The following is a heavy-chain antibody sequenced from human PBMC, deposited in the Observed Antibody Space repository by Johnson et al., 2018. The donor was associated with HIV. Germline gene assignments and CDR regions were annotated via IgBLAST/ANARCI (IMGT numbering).Heavy chain of an antibody. CDR1: GFTLSNYG. CDR3: ARDPSRSPGAFDI. Sequence: QVLLVESGGGVVQPGRSLRLSCAASGFTLSNYGMHWVRQAPGKGLEWVAFIRYDESNKYYADSVKGRFTISRDNSKNTLYLQMNSLRADDTAVYYCARDPSRSPGAFDIWGQGTMVTVSS. V-gene: IGHV3-33*01. CDR2: IRYDESNK. J-gene: IGHJ3*02.